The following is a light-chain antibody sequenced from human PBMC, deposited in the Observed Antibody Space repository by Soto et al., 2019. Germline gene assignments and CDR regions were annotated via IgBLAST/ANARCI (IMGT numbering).Light chain of an antibody. CDR1: QSISTTS. CDR3: QQYGNSPWT. V-gene: IGKV3-20*01. J-gene: IGKJ1*01. Sequence: EIVLTQSPGTLSLSPGERATLSCRASQSISTTSLTWYQQRPGQPPRLLIYGASNRATAIADRFSGSGSGTDFTLTISGVEPEDFAVYYCQQYGNSPWTFGQGTKVDI. CDR2: GAS.